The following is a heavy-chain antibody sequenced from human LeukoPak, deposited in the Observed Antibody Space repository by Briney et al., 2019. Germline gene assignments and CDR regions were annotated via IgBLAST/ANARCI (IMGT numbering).Heavy chain of an antibody. Sequence: PSETLSLTCTVSGGSISSYYWSWIRQPPGKGLEWIGSMYYSGTTNYDPSFKSRVTISLDTSKNEFSLRLKSLTAADTAVYCCAGQVGARIRYYYTSGLDVWGQGTTVAVSS. CDR2: MYYSGTT. CDR3: AGQVGARIRYYYTSGLDV. J-gene: IGHJ6*02. D-gene: IGHD1-26*01. V-gene: IGHV4-59*12. CDR1: GGSISSYY.